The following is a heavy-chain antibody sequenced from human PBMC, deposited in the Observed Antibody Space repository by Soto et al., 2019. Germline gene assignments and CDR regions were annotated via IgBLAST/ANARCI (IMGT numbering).Heavy chain of an antibody. J-gene: IGHJ4*02. CDR2: ISGSSRSI. CDR3: ARDPGYSRARTLFAY. CDR1: GFTFSSYN. V-gene: IGHV3-21*01. Sequence: GGSLRLSCAASGFTFSSYNMNWVRQAPGKGLEWVSSISGSSRSIYYTDSVRGRFTISRDNAKNSLFLQTNSLRDEDTALYYCARDPGYSRARTLFAYWGQGILVTVSS. D-gene: IGHD5-18*01.